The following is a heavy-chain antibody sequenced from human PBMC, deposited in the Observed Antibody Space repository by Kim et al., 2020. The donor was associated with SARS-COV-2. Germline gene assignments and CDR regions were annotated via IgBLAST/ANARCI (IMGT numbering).Heavy chain of an antibody. V-gene: IGHV3-23*01. D-gene: IGHD6-19*01. CDR1: GFTFNNYA. CDR3: AKDGGGWLTTGWYYFDN. CDR2: TSGSGTKT. Sequence: GGSLRLSCAASGFTFNNYAMTWVRQAPGKGLEWVSSTSGSGTKTYYTDSVRGRFTISRDNSDGMLYLQMNSLRAEDTAIYYCAKDGGGWLTTGWYYFDNWGQGTLVTVSS. J-gene: IGHJ4*02.